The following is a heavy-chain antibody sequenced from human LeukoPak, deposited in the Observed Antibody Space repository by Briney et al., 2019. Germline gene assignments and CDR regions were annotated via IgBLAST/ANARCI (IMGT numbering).Heavy chain of an antibody. V-gene: IGHV1-69*05. Sequence: ASXKXXXXASXXTFISYAISXVRQAPGQGLEXXGXIIPIFGTANYAQKFQGRVTITTDESTSTAYMELSSLRSEDTAVYYCARDLGYSSGWYRYYFDYWGQGTLVTVSS. J-gene: IGHJ4*02. CDR1: XXTFISYA. D-gene: IGHD6-19*01. CDR2: IIPIFGTA. CDR3: ARDLGYSSGWYRYYFDY.